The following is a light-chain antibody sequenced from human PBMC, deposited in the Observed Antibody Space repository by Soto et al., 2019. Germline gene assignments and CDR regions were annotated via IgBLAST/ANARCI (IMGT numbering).Light chain of an antibody. V-gene: IGLV2-11*01. Sequence: QSALTQPRSVSGSPGQSVTISCTGSSTDVVGYNYVSWYQQHPGKAPKLMIYDVTKRPSGVPDRFSGSKSGSTASLAISGLQAEDEADYYCCSHAGGTSWVFGGGTQLTVL. CDR2: DVT. CDR1: STDVVGYNY. CDR3: CSHAGGTSWV. J-gene: IGLJ3*02.